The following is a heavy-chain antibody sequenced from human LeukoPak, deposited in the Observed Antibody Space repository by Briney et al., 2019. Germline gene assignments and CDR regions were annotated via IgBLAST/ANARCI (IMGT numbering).Heavy chain of an antibody. Sequence: PGGSLRLSCAASGFTFSSYWMSWVRQAPGKGLEWVANIEEHGSQKYYVDSVKGRFTISRDNAQSSLFLQMNSLRDEDTALYYCARILRLHTPRASDIWGQGTMVTVSS. CDR1: GFTFSSYW. J-gene: IGHJ3*02. CDR2: IEEHGSQK. CDR3: ARILRLHTPRASDI. V-gene: IGHV3-7*05. D-gene: IGHD5-24*01.